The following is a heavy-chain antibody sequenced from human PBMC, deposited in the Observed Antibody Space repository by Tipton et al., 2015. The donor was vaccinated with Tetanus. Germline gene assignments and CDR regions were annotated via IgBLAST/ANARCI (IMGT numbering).Heavy chain of an antibody. J-gene: IGHJ1*01. CDR3: VANDGGLEHGQH. Sequence: TLSLTCTVSGGSISSYYWSWIRQPPGKGLEWIGYIYYSGRTNYNPSLKSRVTMSVDTSKNQFSLKLSSVTAADTAVYYCVANDGGLEHGQHWGQGTLVTVSS. D-gene: IGHD2-8*01. V-gene: IGHV4-59*12. CDR1: GGSISSYY. CDR2: IYYSGRT.